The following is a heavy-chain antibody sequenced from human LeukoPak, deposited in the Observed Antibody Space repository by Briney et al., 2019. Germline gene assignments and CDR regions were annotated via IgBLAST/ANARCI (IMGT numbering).Heavy chain of an antibody. Sequence: GGSLRLSCAASGFTFRSYAMSWVRQAPGKGLEWVSAISGSGGSTYYADSVKGRFTISRDNSKNTLYLQMNSLRAEDTAVYYCAKESGGGYSYGYLGYWGQGNLVTVSS. D-gene: IGHD5-18*01. CDR1: GFTFRSYA. CDR3: AKESGGGYSYGYLGY. V-gene: IGHV3-23*01. J-gene: IGHJ4*02. CDR2: ISGSGGST.